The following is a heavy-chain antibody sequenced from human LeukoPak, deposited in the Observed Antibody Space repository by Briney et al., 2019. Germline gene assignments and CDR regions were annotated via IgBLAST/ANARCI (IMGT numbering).Heavy chain of an antibody. D-gene: IGHD3-10*01. V-gene: IGHV3-48*04. CDR2: ISSRDTSI. J-gene: IGHJ4*02. CDR1: GFTFSSYT. Sequence: GGSLRLSCAASGFTFSSYTMHWVRQAPGKGLEWVSYISSRDTSIYYPDSVKGRFTASRDNAKNSLYLQMNSLRADDTAVYYCARGGDPESIYGFWGQGTLVTVSS. CDR3: ARGGDPESIYGF.